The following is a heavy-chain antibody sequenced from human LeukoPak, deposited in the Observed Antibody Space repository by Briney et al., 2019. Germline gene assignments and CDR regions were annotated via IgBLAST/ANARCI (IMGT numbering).Heavy chain of an antibody. CDR3: ARDATLVPGIVYFDY. CDR1: GFTFSSYQ. CDR2: IDSSSDVI. D-gene: IGHD3-10*01. Sequence: PGGSLRLSCAASGFTFSSYQINWVRQAPGQGLEWLAYIDSSSDVIHYADSVKGRFTISRDSAESSLYLQMNNLRVEDTAVYYCARDATLVPGIVYFDYWGQGTQVTVSS. J-gene: IGHJ4*02. V-gene: IGHV3-48*03.